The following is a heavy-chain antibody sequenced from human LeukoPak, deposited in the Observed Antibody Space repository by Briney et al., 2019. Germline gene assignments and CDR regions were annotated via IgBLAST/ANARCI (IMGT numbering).Heavy chain of an antibody. J-gene: IGHJ4*02. Sequence: PSETLSLTCAVYGGSFSGYYWSWIRQPPGKGLEWIGEINHSGSTNYNPSLKSRVTISVDTSKNQFSLKLSSVTAADTAAYYCARGSYYYDSSGYYKYRYFDYWGQGTLVTVSS. CDR1: GGSFSGYY. D-gene: IGHD3-22*01. V-gene: IGHV4-34*01. CDR3: ARGSYYYDSSGYYKYRYFDY. CDR2: INHSGST.